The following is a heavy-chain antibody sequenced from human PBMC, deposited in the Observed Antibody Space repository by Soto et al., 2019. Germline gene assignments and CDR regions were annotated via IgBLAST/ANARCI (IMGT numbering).Heavy chain of an antibody. J-gene: IGHJ5*02. CDR2: IDWNSDTK. V-gene: IGHV3-9*01. CDR1: GFTFDDYA. Sequence: GGSLILSCSASGFTFDDYAMHWVRQVPVKGLQGVSAIDWNSDTKAYADSVTGRFTISRGNAKNSLYLPMNSLRTYDTAMYYCAKHVGSLIREPNWLDNWGQGTLLRVST. CDR3: AKHVGSLIREPNWLDN. D-gene: IGHD1-26*01.